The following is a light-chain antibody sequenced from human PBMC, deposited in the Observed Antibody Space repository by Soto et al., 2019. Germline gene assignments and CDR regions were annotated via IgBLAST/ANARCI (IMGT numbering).Light chain of an antibody. V-gene: IGKV2-28*01. J-gene: IGKJ4*01. CDR3: MQALQTPLT. CDR2: LGS. Sequence: EIVMTQSPLFLSVTPGEPASISCRSSQSLLHDNGNNYLDWYLQKPGQSPQLLIFLGSNRASGVPDRFSGSGSGTDFTLKISRVEAEDVGVYYCMQALQTPLTFGGGTKVE. CDR1: QSLLHDNGNNY.